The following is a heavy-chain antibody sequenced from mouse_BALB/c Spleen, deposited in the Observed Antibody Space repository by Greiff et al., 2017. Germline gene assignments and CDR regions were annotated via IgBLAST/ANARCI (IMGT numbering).Heavy chain of an antibody. Sequence: VKLQQSGAELVRPGSSVKISCKASGYAFSSYWMNWVKQRPGQGLEWIGQIYPGDGDTNYNGKFKGKATLTADKSSSTAYMQLSSLTSEDSAVYFCARSGYYGSSYDWYFDVWGAGTTVTVSS. CDR1: GYAFSSYW. CDR2: IYPGDGDT. CDR3: ARSGYYGSSYDWYFDV. J-gene: IGHJ1*01. D-gene: IGHD1-1*01. V-gene: IGHV1-80*01.